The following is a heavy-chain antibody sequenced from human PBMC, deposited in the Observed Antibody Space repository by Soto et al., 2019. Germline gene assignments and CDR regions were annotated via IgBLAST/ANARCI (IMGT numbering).Heavy chain of an antibody. J-gene: IGHJ6*02. V-gene: IGHV4-39*01. D-gene: IGHD2-2*01. CDR3: ARHSRYCSSTSCYAAYYYGMDV. Sequence: PSETLSLTCTVSGGSISSSSYYWGWIRQPPGKGLEWIGSIYYSGSTYYNPSLKSRVTISVDTSKNQFSLKLSSVTAADTAVYYCARHSRYCSSTSCYAAYYYGMDVWGQGTTVT. CDR2: IYYSGST. CDR1: GGSISSSSYY.